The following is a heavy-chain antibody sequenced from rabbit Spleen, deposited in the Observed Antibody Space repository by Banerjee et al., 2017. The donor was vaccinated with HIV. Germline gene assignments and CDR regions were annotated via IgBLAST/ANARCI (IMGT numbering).Heavy chain of an antibody. J-gene: IGHJ6*01. Sequence: EQLEESGGGLVQPEGSLALTCKASGFSFSSSDYICWVRQAPGKGLEWISCIAGSSSGFTYSATWAKGRFTISKTSSTTVTLQMTSLTAADTATYFCARDTSSSFSSYGMDLWGPGTLVTVS. CDR3: ARDTSSSFSSYGMDL. CDR2: IAGSSSGFT. D-gene: IGHD1-1*01. V-gene: IGHV1S45*01. CDR1: GFSFSSSDY.